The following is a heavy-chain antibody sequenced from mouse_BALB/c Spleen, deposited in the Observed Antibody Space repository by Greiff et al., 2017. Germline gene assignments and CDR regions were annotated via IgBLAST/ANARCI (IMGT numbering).Heavy chain of an antibody. CDR1: GFTFSSYG. CDR3: ARNWDVGYYFDY. V-gene: IGHV5-6*03. J-gene: IGHJ2*01. D-gene: IGHD4-1*01. Sequence: EVMLVESGGGLVQPGGSLKLSCAASGFTFSSYGMSWVRQTPDKRLEWVATISSGGSYTYYPDSVKGRFTISRDNAKNTLYLQMSSLKSEDTAMYYCARNWDVGYYFDYWGQGTTLTVSS. CDR2: ISSGGSYT.